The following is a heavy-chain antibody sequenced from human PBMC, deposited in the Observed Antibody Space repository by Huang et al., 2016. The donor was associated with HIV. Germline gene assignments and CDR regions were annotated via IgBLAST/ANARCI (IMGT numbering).Heavy chain of an antibody. J-gene: IGHJ2*01. CDR1: GGSINTGRYY. CDR3: ARNHGFWRGRMFAISYFDV. D-gene: IGHD3-3*01. V-gene: IGHV4-39*01. Sequence: QMRFQESGPGLVKPSGTLSLTCNVSGGSINTGRYYWGWIRQPPGKGLEWVGSLSCTGKMHYDPALKGQLTISADTLKNQFSLNLGSVTAADTAIYYCARNHGFWRGRMFAISYFDVWGRGTLVTVAS. CDR2: LSCTGKM.